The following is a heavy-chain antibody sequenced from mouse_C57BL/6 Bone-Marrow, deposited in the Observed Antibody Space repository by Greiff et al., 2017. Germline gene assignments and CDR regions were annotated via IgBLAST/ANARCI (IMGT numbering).Heavy chain of an antibody. Sequence: EVMLVESGGGLVQPGGSLKLSCAASGFTFSDYYMYWVRQTPEKRLEWVAYISNGGGSTYYPDTVKGRFTISRDTAKNTLYLQMSRLKSEDTARYYCARHRYYGSSPWYFDVWGTGTTVTVSS. CDR3: ARHRYYGSSPWYFDV. D-gene: IGHD1-1*01. J-gene: IGHJ1*03. CDR2: ISNGGGST. CDR1: GFTFSDYY. V-gene: IGHV5-12*01.